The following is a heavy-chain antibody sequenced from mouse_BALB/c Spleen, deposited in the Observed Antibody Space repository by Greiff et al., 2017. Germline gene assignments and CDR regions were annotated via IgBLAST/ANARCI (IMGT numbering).Heavy chain of an antibody. J-gene: IGHJ2*01. V-gene: IGHV5-6-5*01. CDR2: ISSGGST. CDR3: ARGGTVVATEDY. CDR1: GFTFSSYA. D-gene: IGHD1-1*01. Sequence: EVKLVESGGGLVKPGGSLKLSCAASGFTFSSYAMSWVRQTPEKRLEWVASISSGGSTYYPDSVKGRFTISRDNARNILYLQMSSLRSEDTAMYYCARGGTVVATEDYWGQGTTLTVSS.